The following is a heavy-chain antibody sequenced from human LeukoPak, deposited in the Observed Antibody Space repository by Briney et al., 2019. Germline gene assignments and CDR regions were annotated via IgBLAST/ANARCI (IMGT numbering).Heavy chain of an antibody. D-gene: IGHD2-15*01. J-gene: IGHJ5*02. Sequence: PAGSLSCNCEATGSSCGSYWMHGVGQVPGKGLLWVSRINSDGNRTDYADSVKGRFTISRDNAKNMLYLQTSSLRAEDTAVYYCIRAGRGDCTSGKCYSWFDPWGQGTLVTVSS. CDR1: GSSCGSYW. CDR2: INSDGNRT. CDR3: IRAGRGDCTSGKCYSWFDP. V-gene: IGHV3-74*01.